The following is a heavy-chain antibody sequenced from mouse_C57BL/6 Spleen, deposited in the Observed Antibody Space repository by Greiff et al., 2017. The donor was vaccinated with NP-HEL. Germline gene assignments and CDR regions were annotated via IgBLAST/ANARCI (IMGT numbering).Heavy chain of an antibody. CDR2: ISSGGSYT. J-gene: IGHJ3*01. V-gene: IGHV5-6*01. CDR3: ARRSKESSFAY. D-gene: IGHD1-3*01. CDR1: GFTFSSYG. Sequence: EVQLVESGGDLVKPGGSLKLSCAASGFTFSSYGMSWVRQTPDKRLEWVATISSGGSYTYYPDSVKGRFTISRDNAKNTLYLQMSSLKSEDTAMYYCARRSKESSFAYWGQGTLVTVSA.